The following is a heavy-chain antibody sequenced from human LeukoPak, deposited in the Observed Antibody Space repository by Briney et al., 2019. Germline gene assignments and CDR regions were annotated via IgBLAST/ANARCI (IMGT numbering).Heavy chain of an antibody. Sequence: GGSLRLSCAASGFTFSDYYMSWIRQAPGKGLEWVSYISSSGSTIYYADSVKGRFTISRDNAKNSLYLQMNSTRAEDTAMYYCARRRDSGSLQHFDYWGQGTLVTVSS. CDR3: ARRRDSGSLQHFDY. CDR2: ISSSGSTI. CDR1: GFTFSDYY. D-gene: IGHD1-26*01. J-gene: IGHJ4*02. V-gene: IGHV3-11*01.